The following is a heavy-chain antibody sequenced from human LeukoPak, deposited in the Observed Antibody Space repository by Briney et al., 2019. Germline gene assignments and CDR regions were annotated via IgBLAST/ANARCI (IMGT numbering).Heavy chain of an antibody. J-gene: IGHJ6*03. CDR1: GGSISSYY. CDR2: IYYSGST. D-gene: IGHD6-6*01. V-gene: IGHV4-59*01. Sequence: SETLSLTCTVSGGSISSYYWSWIRQPPGKGLEWIGYIYYSGSTNYNPSLKSRVTISVDTSKNQFSLKLSSVTAADTAVYYCARDVAARPSQDYYYYYYMDVWGKGTTVTVSS. CDR3: ARDVAARPSQDYYYYYYMDV.